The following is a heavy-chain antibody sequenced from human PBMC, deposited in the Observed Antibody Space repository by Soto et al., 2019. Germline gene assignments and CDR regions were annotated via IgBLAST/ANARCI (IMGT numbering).Heavy chain of an antibody. CDR2: IYHSGST. CDR3: ARDGGKRCISTSCYGMDV. V-gene: IGHV4-30-2*01. J-gene: IGHJ6*02. Sequence: SETMSHTCAVSDGSISRGGYSLSWIRPPPGKGLEWIGYIYHSGSTYYNPSLKSRVTISVDRSKNQFSLKLSSVTAADTAVYYCARDGGKRCISTSCYGMDVRGQGTTVSVSS. CDR1: DGSISRGGYS. D-gene: IGHD2-2*01.